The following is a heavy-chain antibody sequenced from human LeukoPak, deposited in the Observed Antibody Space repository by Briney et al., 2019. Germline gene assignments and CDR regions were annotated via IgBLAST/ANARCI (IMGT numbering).Heavy chain of an antibody. D-gene: IGHD3-22*01. J-gene: IGHJ4*02. CDR1: GGTFSSYA. Sequence: SVKVSCKASGGTFSSYAISWVRQAPGQGLEWMGRITPILGIANYAQKFQGRVTITADKSTSTAYMELRSLRSDDTAVYYCARRSSSGYYGYFDYWGQGTLVTVSS. V-gene: IGHV1-69*04. CDR2: ITPILGIA. CDR3: ARRSSSGYYGYFDY.